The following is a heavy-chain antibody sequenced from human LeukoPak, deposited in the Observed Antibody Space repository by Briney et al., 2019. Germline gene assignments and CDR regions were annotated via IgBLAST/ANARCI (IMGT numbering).Heavy chain of an antibody. D-gene: IGHD3-16*01. J-gene: IGHJ6*03. CDR1: GFTFSSYE. CDR2: ISSSGSTI. Sequence: PGGSLRLSCAASGFTFSSYEMNWVRQAPGKGLEWVSYISSSGSTIYYADSVKGRFTISRDNAKNSLYLQMNSLRAEDTAVYYCARTAKSLVWGYYYYYMDVWGKGTTVTISS. CDR3: ARTAKSLVWGYYYYYMDV. V-gene: IGHV3-48*03.